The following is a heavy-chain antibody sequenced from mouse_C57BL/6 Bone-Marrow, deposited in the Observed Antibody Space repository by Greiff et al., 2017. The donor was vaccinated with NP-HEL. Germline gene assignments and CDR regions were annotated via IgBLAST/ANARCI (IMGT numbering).Heavy chain of an antibody. J-gene: IGHJ1*03. CDR2: IWSGGST. D-gene: IGHD1-1*01. Sequence: QVQLQQSGPGLVQPSQSLSITCTVSGFSLTSYGVHWVRQPPGKGLEWLGVIWSGGSTDYNAAFISRLSISKDNSKSQVFFKMNSLQADDTAIYYCAKKGSTTVVKDWYFDVWGTGTTVTVSS. CDR3: AKKGSTTVVKDWYFDV. V-gene: IGHV2-4*01. CDR1: GFSLTSYG.